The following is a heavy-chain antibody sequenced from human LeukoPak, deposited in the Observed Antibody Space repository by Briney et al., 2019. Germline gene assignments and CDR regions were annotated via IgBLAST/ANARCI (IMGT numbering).Heavy chain of an antibody. J-gene: IGHJ4*02. CDR1: GGSISSYY. V-gene: IGHV4-59*08. CDR2: IYYSGST. CDR3: ARQPGSGWYRFDY. D-gene: IGHD6-19*01. Sequence: SETLSLTCTVSGGSISSYYWSWIRQPPGKGLEWIGYIYYSGSTNYNPSLKSRVTISVDTSKNQFSLKLSSVTAADTAVYYCARQPGSGWYRFDYWGQGALVTVSS.